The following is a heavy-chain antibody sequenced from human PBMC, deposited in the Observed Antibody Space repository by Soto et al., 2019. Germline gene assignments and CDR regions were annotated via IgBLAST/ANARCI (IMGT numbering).Heavy chain of an antibody. J-gene: IGHJ5*02. D-gene: IGHD3-3*01. CDR2: IGAHNGHT. V-gene: IGHV1-18*01. CDR3: ARDWRVAEGFDP. CDR1: GYTFNTYG. Sequence: QVQLVQSGAEVKKPGASVKVSCKASGYTFNTYGFTWVRQAPGKGLEWRGWIGAHNGHTNSVQKFQGRVTMTTETFTTTSYVELLNITSDEPAVDSWARDWRVAEGFDPWGQGTLVTVSS.